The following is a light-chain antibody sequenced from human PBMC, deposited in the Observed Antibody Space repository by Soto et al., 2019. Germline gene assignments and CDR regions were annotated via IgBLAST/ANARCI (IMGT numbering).Light chain of an antibody. CDR3: QLYYRSPLLYT. V-gene: IGKV3-20*01. CDR2: GAS. J-gene: IGKJ2*01. Sequence: NVLTQSPGTLSLSPGERATLSCRASQIVTSNFLAWYQQKPGQAPRLLIYGASTRAAGVPDRFSSSGSGTDFTLTITGLDAEDFAVYYFQLYYRSPLLYTFGQGTKVEV. CDR1: QIVTSNF.